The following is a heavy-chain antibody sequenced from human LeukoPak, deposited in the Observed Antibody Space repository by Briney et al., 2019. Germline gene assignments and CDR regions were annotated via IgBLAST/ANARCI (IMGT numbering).Heavy chain of an antibody. D-gene: IGHD3-10*01. J-gene: IGHJ4*02. CDR1: GFTFSSYA. Sequence: GGSLRLSCEASGFTFSSYAMSWVRQAPGKGLEWVSSISGSGGSRDYADSVKGRFTISSDNSKNTLYLQMNTLRAEDTAVYYCTRVPFRSYFDYWGQGTLVTVSS. V-gene: IGHV3-23*01. CDR3: TRVPFRSYFDY. CDR2: ISGSGGSR.